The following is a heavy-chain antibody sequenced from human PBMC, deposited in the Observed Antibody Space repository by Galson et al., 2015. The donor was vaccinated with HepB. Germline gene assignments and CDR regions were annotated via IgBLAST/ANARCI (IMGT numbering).Heavy chain of an antibody. CDR2: ISYDGSNK. J-gene: IGHJ4*02. CDR1: GFTFSSYA. CDR3: ARDGVLGYIVVVPAAMTTGGYFDY. Sequence: SLRLSCAASGFTFSSYAMHWVRQAPGKGLEWVAVISYDGSNKYYADSVKGRFTISRDNSKNTLYLQMNSLRAEDTAVYYCARDGVLGYIVVVPAAMTTGGYFDYWGQGTLVTVSS. V-gene: IGHV3-30-3*01. D-gene: IGHD2-2*01.